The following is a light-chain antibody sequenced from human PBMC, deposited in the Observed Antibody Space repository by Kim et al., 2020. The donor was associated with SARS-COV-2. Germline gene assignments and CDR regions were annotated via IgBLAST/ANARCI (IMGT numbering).Light chain of an antibody. CDR2: STN. CDR1: TGTVSGAFY. V-gene: IGLV7-43*01. Sequence: QAVVTQEPSLTVSQGGTVTLTCGSSTGTVSGAFYPSWFQQKPGQAPRALIYSTNDKHSWTPARFSGSLLGGKAALTLSGAQPEDEADYYCLLYYGGALLFGGGTKLTVL. J-gene: IGLJ2*01. CDR3: LLYYGGALL.